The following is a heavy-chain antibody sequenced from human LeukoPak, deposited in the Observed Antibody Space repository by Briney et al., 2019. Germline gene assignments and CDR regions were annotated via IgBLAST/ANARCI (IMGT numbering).Heavy chain of an antibody. CDR1: GYSFTSYG. D-gene: IGHD4-11*01. Sequence: ASVKVSCKASGYSFTSYGISWVRQAPGQGLEWMGWISAYNGNTNYAQNLQGRVTMTTDTSTSTVYMELSSLRSEDTAVYYCARSSNYYYYGMDVWGQGTTVTVSS. CDR3: ARSSNYYYYGMDV. CDR2: ISAYNGNT. J-gene: IGHJ6*02. V-gene: IGHV1-18*01.